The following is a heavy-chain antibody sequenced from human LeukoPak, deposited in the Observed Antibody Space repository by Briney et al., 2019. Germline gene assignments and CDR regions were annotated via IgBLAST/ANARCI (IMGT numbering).Heavy chain of an antibody. D-gene: IGHD4-11*01. CDR1: GGSISSSSYY. V-gene: IGHV4-39*07. CDR3: ARAPLMTTVPFDY. J-gene: IGHJ4*02. CDR2: IYYSGST. Sequence: SETLSLTCTVSGGSISSSSYYWGWIRQPPGKGLEWIGSIYYSGSTNYNPSLKSRVTISVDTSKNQFSLKLSSVTAADTAVYYCARAPLMTTVPFDYWGQGTLVTVSS.